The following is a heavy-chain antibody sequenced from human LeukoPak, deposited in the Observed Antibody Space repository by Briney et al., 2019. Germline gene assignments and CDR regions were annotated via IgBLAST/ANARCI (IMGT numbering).Heavy chain of an antibody. Sequence: GGSLRLSCAASGFTFSNAWMNWVRQAPGKGLKWVSFISASSNYIYYADSVKGRFTISRDNAQNSLYLQMNSLRAEDTAVYFCARVVNGYVDYWGQGTLVTVSS. D-gene: IGHD2-8*01. CDR1: GFTFSNAW. CDR3: ARVVNGYVDY. V-gene: IGHV3-21*06. J-gene: IGHJ4*02. CDR2: ISASSNYI.